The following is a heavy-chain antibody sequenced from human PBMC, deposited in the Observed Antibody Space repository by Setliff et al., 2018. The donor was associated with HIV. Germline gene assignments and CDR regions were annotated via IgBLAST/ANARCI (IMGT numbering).Heavy chain of an antibody. CDR2: IKQYGNEK. D-gene: IGHD2-8*01. Sequence: GGSLRLSCAASGFTFSNFWMSWVRQAPGKGLEWVASIKQYGNEKHFVDSVMGRFTISRDNAKNSLSLQMRGLRAEDTAVYYCARQISFGLAPDDGTKSGFEYLDYWGQGTLVTVSS. V-gene: IGHV3-7*01. CDR3: ARQISFGLAPDDGTKSGFEYLDY. J-gene: IGHJ4*02. CDR1: GFTFSNFW.